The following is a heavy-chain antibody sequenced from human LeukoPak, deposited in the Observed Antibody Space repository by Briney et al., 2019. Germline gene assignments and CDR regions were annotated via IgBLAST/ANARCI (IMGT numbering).Heavy chain of an antibody. CDR1: GFTFNNYA. D-gene: IGHD1-26*01. J-gene: IGHJ4*02. CDR3: AKEGAAGGIVGAGGFDY. CDR2: ISGSGGST. V-gene: IGHV3-23*01. Sequence: GGSLRLSCAASGFTFNNYAMNWVRQAPGKGLEWVSVISGSGGSTDYADSVKGRFTISRDNSKNTLYLQMNSLRAEDTAVYYCAKEGAAGGIVGAGGFDYWGQGTLVTVSS.